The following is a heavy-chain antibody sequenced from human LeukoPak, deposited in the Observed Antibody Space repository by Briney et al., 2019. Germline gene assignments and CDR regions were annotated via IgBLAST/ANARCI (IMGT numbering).Heavy chain of an antibody. J-gene: IGHJ3*02. Sequence: SETLSLTCTVSGGSISSYYWSWIRQPAGKGLEWIGRMYTSGSTNYNPSLKSRVTMSVDTSKNQFSLKLSSVTAADTAVYYCARSVDGYNFDAFDIWGQGTMVTVSS. V-gene: IGHV4-4*07. CDR1: GGSISSYY. D-gene: IGHD5-24*01. CDR3: ARSVDGYNFDAFDI. CDR2: MYTSGST.